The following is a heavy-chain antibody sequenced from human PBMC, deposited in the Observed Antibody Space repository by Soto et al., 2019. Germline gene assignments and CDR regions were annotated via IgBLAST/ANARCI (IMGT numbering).Heavy chain of an antibody. CDR2: MNPNSGNT. CDR1: GYTFTSYD. D-gene: IGHD3-16*02. J-gene: IGHJ3*02. V-gene: IGHV1-8*01. CDR3: ARGKRDFVLSANAFDI. Sequence: QVQLVQSGAEVKKRGASVKVSCKASGYTFTSYDINWVRQATGQGLEWMGWMNPNSGNTGSAQRFQGRVTMSANTSITTASMELSSLRSEDTAVYFCARGKRDFVLSANAFDIWGQGTKVSVSS.